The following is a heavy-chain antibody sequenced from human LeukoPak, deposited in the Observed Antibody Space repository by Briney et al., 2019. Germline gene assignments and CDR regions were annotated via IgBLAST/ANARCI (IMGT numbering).Heavy chain of an antibody. J-gene: IGHJ4*02. CDR3: ARFYCSSTSCLEDY. Sequence: GGSLRLSCAASGFTFSSYWMHWVRHAPRKGLVWVSRINSDGSSTSYADSVKGRFTISRDNAKNTLYLQMNSLRAEDTAVYYCARFYCSSTSCLEDYWGQGTLVTVSS. V-gene: IGHV3-74*01. CDR2: INSDGSST. D-gene: IGHD2-2*01. CDR1: GFTFSSYW.